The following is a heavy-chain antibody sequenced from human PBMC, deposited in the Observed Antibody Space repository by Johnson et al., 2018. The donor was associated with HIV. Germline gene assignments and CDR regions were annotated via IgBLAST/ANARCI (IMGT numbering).Heavy chain of an antibody. D-gene: IGHD4-17*01. CDR3: ARAVGFDYGRGDAFDI. J-gene: IGHJ3*02. Sequence: VQLVESGGGLVQPGGSLRLSCAASGFTFSSYDMHWVRQATGKGLEWVSGINWNGGSTGYADSVKGRFTISRDNAKNSLYLQMNSLRAEDTAFYYCARAVGFDYGRGDAFDIWGQGTMVTVSS. V-gene: IGHV3-20*04. CDR1: GFTFSSYD. CDR2: INWNGGST.